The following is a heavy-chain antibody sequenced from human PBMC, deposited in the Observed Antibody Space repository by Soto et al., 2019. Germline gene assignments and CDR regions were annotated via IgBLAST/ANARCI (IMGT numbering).Heavy chain of an antibody. CDR1: GFTFRSYA. V-gene: IGHV3-23*01. CDR3: TQKGPPRDAFAI. Sequence: EVQLLESGGGLVQPGGSLRLSCAASGFTFRSYAMSWVRQAPGKGLECVATISGSGGATYFADSVKGRFTISRDNSENILYLQMSSLRAEDTAVYYGTQKGPPRDAFAIWGQGTMVSVSS. J-gene: IGHJ3*02. CDR2: ISGSGGAT.